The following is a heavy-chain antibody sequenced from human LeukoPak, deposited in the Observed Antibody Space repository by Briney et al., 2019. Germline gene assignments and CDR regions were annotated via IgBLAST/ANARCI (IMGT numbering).Heavy chain of an antibody. D-gene: IGHD3-9*01. Sequence: GASVKVSCKASGYTFTSYGISWVRQAPGQGLEWMGWISAYNGNTNYAQKLQGRVTMTTDTSTSTAYMELRSLRSDDTAVYYCARDLRPKFYYYYGMDVWGQGTTVTVSS. V-gene: IGHV1-18*01. J-gene: IGHJ6*02. CDR2: ISAYNGNT. CDR3: ARDLRPKFYYYYGMDV. CDR1: GYTFTSYG.